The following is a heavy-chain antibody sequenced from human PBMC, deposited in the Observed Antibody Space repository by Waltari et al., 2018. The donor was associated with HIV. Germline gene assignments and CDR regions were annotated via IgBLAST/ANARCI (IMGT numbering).Heavy chain of an antibody. CDR2: ISWNGGNP. Sequence: EVRLVESGGVVVQPGGSLRLSCAASGFTFDDYAMHWVRQAPGKGLEWVSLISWNGGNPLYADSVKGRFTISRDNSKNSLYLQMNSLRAEDTALYYCAKASRSTFDGYGMDVWGQGTTVTVSS. CDR1: GFTFDDYA. CDR3: AKASRSTFDGYGMDV. J-gene: IGHJ6*02. D-gene: IGHD3-9*01. V-gene: IGHV3-43D*04.